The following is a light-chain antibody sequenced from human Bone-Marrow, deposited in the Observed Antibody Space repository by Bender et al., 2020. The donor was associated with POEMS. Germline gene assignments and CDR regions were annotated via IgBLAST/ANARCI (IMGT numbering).Light chain of an antibody. J-gene: IGLJ2*01. V-gene: IGLV2-14*03. CDR1: RSDIGSRDY. Sequence: QSALTQPASVSGSPGQSITISCTGSRSDIGSRDYVSWYQQLPDTAPKLILYDVSNRPSGVSDRFSGSKSGTTASLTISGLQAEDEADYFCSSFTVSSTYVVFGGGTKVTVL. CDR3: SSFTVSSTYVV. CDR2: DVS.